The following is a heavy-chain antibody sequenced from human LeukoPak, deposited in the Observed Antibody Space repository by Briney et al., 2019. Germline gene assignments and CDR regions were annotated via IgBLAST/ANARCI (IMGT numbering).Heavy chain of an antibody. CDR3: ARSNGSLDS. CDR1: GFTFSIYS. CDR2: IISSSSTI. J-gene: IGHJ4*02. V-gene: IGHV3-48*01. Sequence: GGSLRLSCAASGFTFSIYSMNWVRQAPGKGLEWVSYIISSSSTIYYADSVKGRFTISRDNAKNSLYLQMNSLRAEDTAVYYCARSNGSLDSWGQGTLVTVSS. D-gene: IGHD3-10*01.